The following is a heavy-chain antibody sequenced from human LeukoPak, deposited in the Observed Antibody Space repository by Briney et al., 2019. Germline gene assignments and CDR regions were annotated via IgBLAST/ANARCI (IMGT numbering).Heavy chain of an antibody. CDR2: IRYDGSNK. CDR3: AKEGDFWSGYPIFDY. J-gene: IGHJ4*02. D-gene: IGHD3-3*01. CDR1: GFTFSSYG. Sequence: PGGSLRLSCAASGFTFSSYGMHWVRQAPGKGLEWVAFIRYDGSNKYYADSVKGRFTISRDNSKNTLYLQMNSLRAEDTAVYYCAKEGDFWSGYPIFDYWGRGTLVTVSS. V-gene: IGHV3-30*02.